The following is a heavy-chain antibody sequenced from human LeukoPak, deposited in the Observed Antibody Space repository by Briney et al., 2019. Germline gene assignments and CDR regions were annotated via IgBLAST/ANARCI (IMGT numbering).Heavy chain of an antibody. D-gene: IGHD3-9*01. CDR2: ISGSGGST. CDR3: AKDPSQLRYFDWLLPR. CDR1: GFAFSSYA. Sequence: GGSLRLSCAASGFAFSSYAMSWVRQAPGKGLEWVSAISGSGGSTYYADSVKGRFTISRDNSKNTLYLQMNSLRAEDTAVYYCAKDPSQLRYFDWLLPRWGLGTLVTVSS. V-gene: IGHV3-23*01. J-gene: IGHJ4*02.